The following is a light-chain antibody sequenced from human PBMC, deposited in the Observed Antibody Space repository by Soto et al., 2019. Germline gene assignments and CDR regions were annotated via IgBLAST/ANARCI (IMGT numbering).Light chain of an antibody. Sequence: EIVLTQSPGTLSLSPGERATLSCRASQSVSSSYLAWYQQKPGQAPRPLIYGASSRAIGIPDRFSGSGFGTDFTLTISRPEPEFFAVYYCQQYGSSPWTFGQGTKVDSK. CDR1: QSVSSSY. V-gene: IGKV3-20*01. CDR2: GAS. J-gene: IGKJ1*01. CDR3: QQYGSSPWT.